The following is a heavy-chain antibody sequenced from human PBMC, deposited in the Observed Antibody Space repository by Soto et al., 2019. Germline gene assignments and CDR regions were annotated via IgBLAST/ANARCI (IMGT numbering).Heavy chain of an antibody. CDR3: ARGGLNSAAFDI. Sequence: QVHLQESGPGLAKPSGTLSLTCDISGGSIKTSNWWSWVRQAPGKRLEWIGEIYHGGSTNYNPSLKYRLTLLVDKSKNQFSLNLTSVTAADTAVYYCARGGLNSAAFDIWGQGTMVTVSS. J-gene: IGHJ3*02. CDR1: GGSIKTSNW. V-gene: IGHV4-4*02. D-gene: IGHD2-21*01. CDR2: IYHGGST.